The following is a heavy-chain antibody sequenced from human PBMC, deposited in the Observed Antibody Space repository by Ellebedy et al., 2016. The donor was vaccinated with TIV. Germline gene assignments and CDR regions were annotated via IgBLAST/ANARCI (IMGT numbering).Heavy chain of an antibody. CDR3: ARAFLLVVAATDNWFDP. Sequence: ASVKVSCKASGYTFTSYAMHWVRQAPGQRLEWMGWINASSGNTKYSQKFQGRVTITRDTSASTAYMELSSLRSEDTAVYYCARAFLLVVAATDNWFDPWGQGTLVTVSS. V-gene: IGHV1-3*01. J-gene: IGHJ5*02. CDR2: INASSGNT. D-gene: IGHD2-15*01. CDR1: GYTFTSYA.